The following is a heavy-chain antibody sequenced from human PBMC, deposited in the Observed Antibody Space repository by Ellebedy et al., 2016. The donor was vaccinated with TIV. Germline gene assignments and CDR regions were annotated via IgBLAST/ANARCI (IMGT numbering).Heavy chain of an antibody. CDR1: GYIFTDHW. D-gene: IGHD3-10*01. Sequence: GESLKISCKTSGYIFTDHWNSWVRQVRGKGLEWRGRFDPDDSYRNYSPSFQDHVTFPDDKSTSTAYLQWNSLRASDTAIYYCARQIANEFGSGSYFNFWGQGTLVTVSS. J-gene: IGHJ4*02. CDR3: ARQIANEFGSGSYFNF. V-gene: IGHV5-10-1*01. CDR2: FDPDDSYR.